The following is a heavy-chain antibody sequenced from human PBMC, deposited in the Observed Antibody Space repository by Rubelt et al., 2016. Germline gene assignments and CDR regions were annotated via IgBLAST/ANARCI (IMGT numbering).Heavy chain of an antibody. Sequence: KSQRGGLEWVSLISGNGRSTYDADSVKGRFTISRDNSRNMLYLQMNSLRAEDTAVYYCARGEVGATGSFDYWGQGTLVTVSS. D-gene: IGHD1-26*01. V-gene: IGHV3-23*01. CDR3: ARGEVGATGSFDY. J-gene: IGHJ4*02. CDR2: ISGNGRST.